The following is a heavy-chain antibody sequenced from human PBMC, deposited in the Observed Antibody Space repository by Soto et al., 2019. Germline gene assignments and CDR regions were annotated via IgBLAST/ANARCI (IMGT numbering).Heavy chain of an antibody. J-gene: IGHJ6*02. D-gene: IGHD3-3*01. CDR1: GYTFTGYY. Sequence: ASVKVSCKASGYTFTGYYMHWVRQAPGQGLEWMGWINPNSGGTNYAQKFQGRVTMTRDTSISTAYMELSRLRSDDTAVYYCARGGFLEWLLYYYGMDVWGQGTTVTVSS. V-gene: IGHV1-2*02. CDR2: INPNSGGT. CDR3: ARGGFLEWLLYYYGMDV.